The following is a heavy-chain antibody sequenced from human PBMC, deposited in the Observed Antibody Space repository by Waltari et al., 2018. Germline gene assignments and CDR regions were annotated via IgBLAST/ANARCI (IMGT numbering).Heavy chain of an antibody. CDR2: IRHIGSEK. CDR3: AKDLGIGGGTTEFDH. CDR1: GFLSSNYS. D-gene: IGHD1-1*01. V-gene: IGHV3-7*01. J-gene: IGHJ4*02. Sequence: EVQLVESGGGLVQPGGSLRLSCAASGFLSSNYSLGWVRQAPGRGLEWVADIRHIGSEKYYVESVKGRFTISRDNAENTLYLQMNSLRAEDTAVYYCAKDLGIGGGTTEFDHWGQGTLVTVSS.